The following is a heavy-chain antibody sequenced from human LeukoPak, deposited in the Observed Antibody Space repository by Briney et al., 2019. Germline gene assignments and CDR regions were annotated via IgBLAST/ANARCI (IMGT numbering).Heavy chain of an antibody. CDR3: TRHPDYCSSTSCYLFDY. D-gene: IGHD2-2*01. CDR2: ISSSSSTI. V-gene: IGHV3-48*01. Sequence: GGSLRLSCAASGFTFSSYSMNWVRQAPGKGLEWVSYISSSSSTIYYADSVKGRFTISRDNAKNSLYLQMNSLRAEDTAVYYCTRHPDYCSSTSCYLFDYWGQGTLVTVSS. J-gene: IGHJ4*02. CDR1: GFTFSSYS.